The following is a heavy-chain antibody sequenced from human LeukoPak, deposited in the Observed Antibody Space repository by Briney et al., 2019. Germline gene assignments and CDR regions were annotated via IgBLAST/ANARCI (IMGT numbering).Heavy chain of an antibody. CDR3: ARGYCSGGSCYSGWFDP. Sequence: PGGSLRLSCAASGFTFSSYSMNWVRQAPGKGLEGVSYISSSSSTIYYADSVKGRFTISRDNAKNSLYLQMNSLRAEDTALYHCARGYCSGGSCYSGWFDPWGQGTLVTVSS. J-gene: IGHJ5*02. CDR1: GFTFSSYS. CDR2: ISSSSSTI. V-gene: IGHV3-48*04. D-gene: IGHD2-15*01.